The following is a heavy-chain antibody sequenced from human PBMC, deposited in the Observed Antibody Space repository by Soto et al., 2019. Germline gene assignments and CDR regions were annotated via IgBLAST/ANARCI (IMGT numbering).Heavy chain of an antibody. V-gene: IGHV1-69*06. J-gene: IGHJ2*01. CDR2: IVPIFGTK. CDR1: GGSFSSHA. D-gene: IGHD3-3*01. Sequence: QVQLVQSGAEVKKPGSSVKVSCKPSGGSFSSHAVSWVRQAPGQGLEWVGGIVPIFGTKNYAEKFQGRVTITADKSTSTVYMDLSSLKSEDTAVYFCARDRRDQTIFGMVGYFDLWGRGTLVSVSP. CDR3: ARDRRDQTIFGMVGYFDL.